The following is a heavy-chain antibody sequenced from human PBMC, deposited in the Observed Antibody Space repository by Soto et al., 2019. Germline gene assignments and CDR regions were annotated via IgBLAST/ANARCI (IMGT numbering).Heavy chain of an antibody. CDR2: INTDGGRS. J-gene: IGHJ3*02. D-gene: IGHD2-2*01. Sequence: EVQLVESGGDLVQPGGSLRLSCAASGFTFSGHWMHWVRQVPGKGLEWVSRINTDGGRSAYADSVKGRFTISRDNAKNTLYLQMNGLRAEDTAVYYCAREAGYCSRTSCYRRAFDIWGQGTMVTVSS. V-gene: IGHV3-74*03. CDR3: AREAGYCSRTSCYRRAFDI. CDR1: GFTFSGHW.